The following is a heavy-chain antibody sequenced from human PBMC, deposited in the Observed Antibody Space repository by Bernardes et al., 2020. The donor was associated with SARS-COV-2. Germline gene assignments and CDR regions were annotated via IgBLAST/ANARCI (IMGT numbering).Heavy chain of an antibody. D-gene: IGHD5-12*01. Sequence: GGSLRLSCAASGFTFSSYGMNWVRHAPGKGLEWVSSITSGSSFIYYADSLKGRFTVSRDNAKNSLYLQMSSLRAEDTAVYYCAREIHTGYDQRGQDGMDVWGQGTTVTVPS. CDR2: ITSGSSFI. CDR3: AREIHTGYDQRGQDGMDV. CDR1: GFTFSSYG. V-gene: IGHV3-21*01. J-gene: IGHJ6*02.